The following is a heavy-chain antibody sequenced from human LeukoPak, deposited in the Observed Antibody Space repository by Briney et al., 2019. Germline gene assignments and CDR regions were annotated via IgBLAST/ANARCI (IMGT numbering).Heavy chain of an antibody. CDR3: ATDLLGYCSSGSCYPNDY. D-gene: IGHD2-15*01. Sequence: ASVKVSCKVSGYTLTELSMHWVRQAPGKGLEWMGGFDPEDGETIYAQKFQGRVTMTEDTSTDTAYMELSSLRSEDTAVYYCATDLLGYCSSGSCYPNDYWGQGTLVTVSS. CDR1: GYTLTELS. CDR2: FDPEDGET. V-gene: IGHV1-24*01. J-gene: IGHJ4*02.